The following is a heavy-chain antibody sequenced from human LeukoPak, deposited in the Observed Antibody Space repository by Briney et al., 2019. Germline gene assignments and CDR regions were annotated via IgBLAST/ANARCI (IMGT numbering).Heavy chain of an antibody. V-gene: IGHV3-23*01. J-gene: IGHJ4*02. CDR2: MSGSGGST. CDR1: GFTFSSYA. D-gene: IGHD6-6*01. Sequence: GGTLRLSCAASGFTFSSYAMTWVRPAPGKGLEWVSAMSGSGGSTYYAGSVKGRFTISRDNSKNTLYLQMNSLRAEDTAVYYCAKGTYSSSPRDYWGQGTLVTVSS. CDR3: AKGTYSSSPRDY.